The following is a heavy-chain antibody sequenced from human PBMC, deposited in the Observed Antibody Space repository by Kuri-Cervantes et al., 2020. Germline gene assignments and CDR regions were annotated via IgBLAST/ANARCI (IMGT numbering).Heavy chain of an antibody. CDR2: INPNRGTT. D-gene: IGHD2-15*01. CDR1: GYTFTSYH. J-gene: IGHJ4*02. V-gene: IGHV1-46*01. Sequence: ASVKVSCKASGYTFTSYHIHWVRQAPGQGLEWMGLINPNRGTTSYAQRFQGRVTMTRDTSTTTVYIDLSRLTSEDTALYYCAREGCSGGSLSCKHLDSWGQGTLVTVSS. CDR3: AREGCSGGSLSCKHLDS.